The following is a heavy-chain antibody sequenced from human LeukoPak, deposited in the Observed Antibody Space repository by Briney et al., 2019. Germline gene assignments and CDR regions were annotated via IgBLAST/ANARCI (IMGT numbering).Heavy chain of an antibody. CDR1: GGSFTSYY. CDR3: ARHLSLRWFDP. J-gene: IGHJ5*02. Sequence: SETLSLTCTVSGGSFTSYYWSWIRQPPGRGLEWIGNIYTSGSTNYNPSLKSRVIISVDTSKNQFSLKLSSVTAADTAVYYCARHLSLRWFDPWGQETLVTVPS. CDR2: IYTSGST. V-gene: IGHV4-4*09. D-gene: IGHD3-16*01.